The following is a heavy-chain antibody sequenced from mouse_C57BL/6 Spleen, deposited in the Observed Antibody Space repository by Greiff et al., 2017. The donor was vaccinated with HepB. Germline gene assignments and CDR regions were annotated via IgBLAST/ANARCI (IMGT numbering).Heavy chain of an antibody. CDR1: GYAFSSSW. CDR3: ARGGRNGSSCLDY. J-gene: IGHJ2*01. V-gene: IGHV1-82*01. D-gene: IGHD1-1*01. Sequence: SGPELVKPGASVKISCKASGYAFSSSWMNWVKQRPGKGLEWIGRIYPGDGDTNYNGKFKGKATLTADKSSSTAYMQLSSLTSEDAAVYFCARGGRNGSSCLDYWGQGTTLTVSS. CDR2: IYPGDGDT.